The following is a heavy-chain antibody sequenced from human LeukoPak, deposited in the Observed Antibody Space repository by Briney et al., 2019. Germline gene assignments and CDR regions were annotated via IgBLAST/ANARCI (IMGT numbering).Heavy chain of an antibody. V-gene: IGHV3-23*01. J-gene: IGHJ6*02. D-gene: IGHD2-21*02. CDR3: ARDSYCGGDCYSPYYYYGMDV. Sequence: PGGSLRLSCAASGFTFSSYAMSWVRQAPGKGLEWVSAISGSGGSTYYADSVKGRFTISRDNSKNTLYLQMNSLRAEDTAVYYCARDSYCGGDCYSPYYYYGMDVWGQGTTVTVSS. CDR2: ISGSGGST. CDR1: GFTFSSYA.